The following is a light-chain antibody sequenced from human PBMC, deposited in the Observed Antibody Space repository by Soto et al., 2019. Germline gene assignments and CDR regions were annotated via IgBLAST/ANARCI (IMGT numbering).Light chain of an antibody. CDR1: DSNIGSNA. CDR2: YDN. J-gene: IGLJ2*01. V-gene: IGLV1-36*01. Sequence: QSALTQPTSVSGAPRQRVTISCSGSDSNIGSNAVNWYQHLPGKAPKLLIYYDNLLASGVSDRFSGSKSGTSASLAISGLQSEDEADYYCAAWDGSLNGVVFGGGTQLTVL. CDR3: AAWDGSLNGVV.